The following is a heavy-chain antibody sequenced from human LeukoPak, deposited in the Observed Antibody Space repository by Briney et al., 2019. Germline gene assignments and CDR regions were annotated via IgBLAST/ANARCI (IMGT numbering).Heavy chain of an antibody. D-gene: IGHD6-6*01. CDR3: AQGHQYSSLRFDY. V-gene: IGHV3-7*01. Sequence: GGSLRLSCAASGFTFSSYWMSWVRQAPGKGLEWVANIKQDGSEKYYVDSVKGRFTISRDNAKNSLYLQMNSLRAEDTAVYYCAQGHQYSSLRFDYWGQGTPVTVSS. CDR2: IKQDGSEK. CDR1: GFTFSSYW. J-gene: IGHJ4*02.